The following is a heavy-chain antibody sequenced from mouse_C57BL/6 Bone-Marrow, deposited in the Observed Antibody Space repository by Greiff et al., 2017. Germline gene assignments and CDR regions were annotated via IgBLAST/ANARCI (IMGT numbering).Heavy chain of an antibody. V-gene: IGHV1-69*01. CDR1: GYTFTSYW. D-gene: IGHD4-1*01. CDR2: IDPSDSYT. Sequence: VQLQQPGAELVMPGASVKLSCKASGYTFTSYWMHWVKQRPGQGLEWIGEIDPSDSYTNYNQKIKGKSTLTVDKSSSTAYMQLSSLTSEDSAVYYCASWDKAMDYWGQGTSVTVSS. CDR3: ASWDKAMDY. J-gene: IGHJ4*01.